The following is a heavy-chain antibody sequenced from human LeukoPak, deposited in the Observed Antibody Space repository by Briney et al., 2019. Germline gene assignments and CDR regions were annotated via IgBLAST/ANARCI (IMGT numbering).Heavy chain of an antibody. D-gene: IGHD3-10*01. V-gene: IGHV3-21*01. J-gene: IGHJ4*02. CDR1: GFTFSSYS. Sequence: PGGSLRLSCAASGFTFSSYSMNWVRQAPGKGLEWVSSISSSSSYIYYADSVKGRFTISRDNAKNSLYLQMNSLRAEDTAVYYCARDGYYGSGRVTGFDYWGQGTLVTVSS. CDR2: ISSSSSYI. CDR3: ARDGYYGSGRVTGFDY.